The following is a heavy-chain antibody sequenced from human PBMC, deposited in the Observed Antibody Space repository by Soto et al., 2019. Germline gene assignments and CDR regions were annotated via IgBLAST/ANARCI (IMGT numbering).Heavy chain of an antibody. J-gene: IGHJ4*02. Sequence: SETLSLTCTVSGGSISSYYWGWIRQPPGKGLEWIGYIYYSGSTNYNPSLKSRVTISVDTSKNQFSLKLSSVTAADTAVYYCARDGHLAYCGGDCYPDYWGQGTLVTVSS. CDR3: ARDGHLAYCGGDCYPDY. CDR2: IYYSGST. D-gene: IGHD2-21*02. CDR1: GGSISSYY. V-gene: IGHV4-59*01.